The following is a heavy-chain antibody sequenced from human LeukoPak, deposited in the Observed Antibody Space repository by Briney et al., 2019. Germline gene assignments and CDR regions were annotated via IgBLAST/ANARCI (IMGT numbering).Heavy chain of an antibody. CDR3: ATLNFRSSLLFDY. D-gene: IGHD6-6*01. V-gene: IGHV3-48*03. Sequence: PGGSLRLSCAASGFTFSSYEMNWVRQAPGKGLEWVSNISSSGSTIFYADSVKGRFTISRDNAKNSLYLQMNSLRAEDTAVYYCATLNFRSSLLFDYWGQGTLVTVSS. J-gene: IGHJ4*02. CDR1: GFTFSSYE. CDR2: ISSSGSTI.